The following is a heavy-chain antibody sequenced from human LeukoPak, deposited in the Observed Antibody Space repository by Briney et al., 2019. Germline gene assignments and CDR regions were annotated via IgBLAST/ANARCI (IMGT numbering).Heavy chain of an antibody. CDR2: IWYDGSNK. J-gene: IGHJ4*02. D-gene: IGHD3-22*01. Sequence: GGSLRLSCAASGFTFSSYGMHWVRQAPGKGLEWVAVIWYDGSNKYYADSVKGRFTISRDNSKNTLYLQMNSLRAEDTAVYYCARDRGYYYDSPGDYWGQGTLVTVSS. CDR1: GFTFSSYG. V-gene: IGHV3-33*01. CDR3: ARDRGYYYDSPGDY.